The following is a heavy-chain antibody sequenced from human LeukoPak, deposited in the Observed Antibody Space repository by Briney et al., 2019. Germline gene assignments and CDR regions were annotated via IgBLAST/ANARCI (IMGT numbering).Heavy chain of an antibody. D-gene: IGHD3-10*01. Sequence: GGSLRLSCAASGFMFSNFAMSWVRQAPGKGLEWVANMSPDGSEKWYVDSVKGRFTISRDNAKSSLYLQMNSLRAEDTAVYYCAFPVREPQHWGRGTLVTVSS. J-gene: IGHJ1*01. V-gene: IGHV3-7*01. CDR3: AFPVREPQH. CDR2: MSPDGSEK. CDR1: GFMFSNFA.